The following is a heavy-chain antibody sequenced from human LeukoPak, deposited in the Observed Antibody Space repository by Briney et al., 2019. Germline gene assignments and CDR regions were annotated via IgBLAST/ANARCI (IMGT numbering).Heavy chain of an antibody. V-gene: IGHV3-53*01. CDR2: IYSGGST. CDR1: GFTVSSNY. Sequence: PGGSLRLSCAASGFTVSSNYMSWVRQAPGKGLEWVSVIYSGGSTYYADSVKGRFTISRDNSKNTLYPQMNSLRAEDTAVYYCARGGAYDFWSGLMVPLDYWGQGTLVTVSS. D-gene: IGHD3-3*01. CDR3: ARGGAYDFWSGLMVPLDY. J-gene: IGHJ4*02.